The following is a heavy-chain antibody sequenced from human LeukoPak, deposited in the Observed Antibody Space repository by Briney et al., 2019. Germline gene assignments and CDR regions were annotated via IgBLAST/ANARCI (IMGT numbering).Heavy chain of an antibody. Sequence: PSETLSLTCTVSGGSISSYYWSWIRRPPGKGLEWIGYIYYSGSTNYNPSLKSRVTISVDTSKNQFSLKLSSVTAADTAVYYCARHSRSWNYYYYYMDVWGKGTTVTVSS. J-gene: IGHJ6*03. V-gene: IGHV4-59*08. CDR1: GGSISSYY. CDR2: IYYSGST. D-gene: IGHD1-26*01. CDR3: ARHSRSWNYYYYYMDV.